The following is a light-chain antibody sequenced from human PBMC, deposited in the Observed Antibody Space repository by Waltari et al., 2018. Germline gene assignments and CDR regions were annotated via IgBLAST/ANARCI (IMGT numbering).Light chain of an antibody. CDR2: EVS. J-gene: IGLJ2*01. CDR1: SRDVGAYKY. V-gene: IGLV2-8*01. CDR3: SSYVGSNIVV. Sequence: QSALTQPPSASGSPGQSVTISCTGTSRDVGAYKYVSWYQQHPGKAPKRMIYEVSERPSGVPDRFSGSKSGNTASLTVSGLQAVDEADYYCSSYVGSNIVVFGGGTKLTVL.